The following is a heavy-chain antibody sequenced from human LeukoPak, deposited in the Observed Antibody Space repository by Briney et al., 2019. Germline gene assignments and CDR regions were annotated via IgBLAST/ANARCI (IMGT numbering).Heavy chain of an antibody. CDR3: AKDRQKEGYSYGYLYFDY. D-gene: IGHD5-18*01. Sequence: PGGSLRLSCAASGFTFSSSAMSWVRQAPGKGLEWVSAISGSGTTTYYADSVKGRFTISRDNSKNTLYLQMNSLRAEDTAVYYCAKDRQKEGYSYGYLYFDYWGQGTLVTVSS. CDR2: ISGSGTTT. CDR1: GFTFSSSA. J-gene: IGHJ4*02. V-gene: IGHV3-23*01.